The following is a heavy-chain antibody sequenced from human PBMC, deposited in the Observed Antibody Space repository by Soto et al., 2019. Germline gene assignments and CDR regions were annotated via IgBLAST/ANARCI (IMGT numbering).Heavy chain of an antibody. CDR2: IDYSGST. CDR3: ARGALRFPWTYYYGMDV. V-gene: IGHV4-59*01. Sequence: QVQLQESGPGLVKPSETLSLTCTVSGGSISSYYWSWIRQPPGKGLEWIGYIDYSGSTNYNPSLKSRVTISVDTYKHQFSLKLSAVTAADTAVYYCARGALRFPWTYYYGMDVWGQGTTGTGSS. CDR1: GGSISSYY. J-gene: IGHJ6*02. D-gene: IGHD3-3*01.